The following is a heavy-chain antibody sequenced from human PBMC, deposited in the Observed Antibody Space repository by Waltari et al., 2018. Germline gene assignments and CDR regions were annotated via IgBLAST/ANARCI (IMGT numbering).Heavy chain of an antibody. D-gene: IGHD6-13*01. CDR1: GFTVSSNY. CDR2: IYSGGRT. Sequence: EVQLVESGGGLIKPGGSLRLSCAASGFTVSSNYMSWVRQAPGKWLEWVSVIYSGGRTYYADSVKGRFTISRDNSKNTLYLQMNSRRAEDTAVYYCARGLYSSSWYPTGYWGQGTLVTVSS. J-gene: IGHJ4*02. CDR3: ARGLYSSSWYPTGY. V-gene: IGHV3-53*01.